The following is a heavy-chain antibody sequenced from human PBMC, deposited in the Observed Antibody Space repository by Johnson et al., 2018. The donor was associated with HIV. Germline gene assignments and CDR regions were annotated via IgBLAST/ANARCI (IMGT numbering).Heavy chain of an antibody. CDR3: TTEGDAFDI. J-gene: IGHJ3*02. CDR2: LKSRADGGTT. CDR1: GFPFSNAW. Sequence: VQMVESGGGLVKPGGSLRLSCRASGFPFSNAWMNWVRQAPGKGLEWVGRLKSRADGGTTDYAVSVKDRFTILRDDSKNTLYLQMSSLRTEDAGVYYFTTEGDAFDIWGQGTMVTVSS. V-gene: IGHV3-15*01.